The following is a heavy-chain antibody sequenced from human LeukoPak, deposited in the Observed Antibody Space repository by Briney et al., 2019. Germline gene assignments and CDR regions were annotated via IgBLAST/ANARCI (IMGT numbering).Heavy chain of an antibody. CDR1: GFAFSDFW. CDR2: MRHDGNAK. CDR3: ATSHDSAGND. D-gene: IGHD2-15*01. Sequence: GGSLRLSCAASGFAFSDFWMSWVRPAPGKGLEWVANMRHDGNAKNYVPSVRGRFTISRDNAKNSLYLQMNSLTVEDTAVYYCATSHDSAGNDWGQGTLVTVSS. V-gene: IGHV3-7*01. J-gene: IGHJ4*02.